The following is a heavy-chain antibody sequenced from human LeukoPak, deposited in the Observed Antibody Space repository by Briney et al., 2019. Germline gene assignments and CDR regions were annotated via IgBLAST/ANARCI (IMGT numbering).Heavy chain of an antibody. J-gene: IGHJ3*02. CDR3: AKDQVRRITMIVVVLDAFDI. D-gene: IGHD3-22*01. CDR2: ISGSGGST. CDR1: GLTVSGNY. V-gene: IGHV3-23*01. Sequence: GGSLRLSCAASGLTVSGNYMSWVRQAPGKGLEWVSAISGSGGSTYYADSVKDRFTISRDNSKNTLYLQMNSLRAEDTAVYYCAKDQVRRITMIVVVLDAFDIWGQGTMVTVSS.